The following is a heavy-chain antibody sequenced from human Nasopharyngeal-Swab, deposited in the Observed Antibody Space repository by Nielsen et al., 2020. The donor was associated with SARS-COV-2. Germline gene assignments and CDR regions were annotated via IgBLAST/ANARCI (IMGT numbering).Heavy chain of an antibody. CDR2: ISSSSSYT. J-gene: IGHJ4*02. CDR1: GFTFSDYY. Sequence: RLSCAASGFTFSDYYMSWIRQAPGKGLEWVSYISSSSSYTNYADSVKGRFTISRDNAKNSLYLQMNSLRAEDTAVYYCASSPGDILTGYYLWGQGTLVTVSS. CDR3: ASSPGDILTGYYL. V-gene: IGHV3-11*06. D-gene: IGHD3-9*01.